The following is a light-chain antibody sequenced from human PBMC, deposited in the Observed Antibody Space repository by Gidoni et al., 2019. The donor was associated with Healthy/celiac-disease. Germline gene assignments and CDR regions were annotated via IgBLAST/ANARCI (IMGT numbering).Light chain of an antibody. CDR1: KDISHY. Sequence: DIQITKSPSSLSESVGDRVTITCQASKDISHYLNCYLQKPGKAPKLLIYDASNLETGVPSRFSGSGSGTDFTFTISRLQPDDIATYYCPQYDNLPLTFGGGTKVEIK. CDR3: PQYDNLPLT. V-gene: IGKV1-33*01. CDR2: DAS. J-gene: IGKJ4*01.